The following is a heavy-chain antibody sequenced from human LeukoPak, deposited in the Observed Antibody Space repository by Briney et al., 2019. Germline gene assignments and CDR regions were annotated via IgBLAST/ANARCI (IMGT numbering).Heavy chain of an antibody. Sequence: ASVKVSCKVSGYTLTELSMHWVRQAPGKGLEWMGGFDPEDGETIYAQKFQCRVTMTEDTSTDTAYMELSSLRSEDTAAYYCATDLSLSSWDFDYWGQGTLVTVSS. D-gene: IGHD6-13*01. CDR1: GYTLTELS. V-gene: IGHV1-24*01. CDR2: FDPEDGET. CDR3: ATDLSLSSWDFDY. J-gene: IGHJ4*02.